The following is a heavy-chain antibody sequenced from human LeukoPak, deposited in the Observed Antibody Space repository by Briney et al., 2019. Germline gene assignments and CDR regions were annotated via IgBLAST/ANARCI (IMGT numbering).Heavy chain of an antibody. V-gene: IGHV1-2*02. CDR1: GYTFTGYY. CDR3: ARDQGSYYYGSGSYDY. Sequence: SVKVSCKASGYTFTGYYMHWVRQAPGQGLEWMGWINPNSGGTNYAQKFQGRVTMTRDTSISTAYMELSRLRSDDTAVYYCARDQGSYYYGSGSYDYWGQGTLVTVSS. CDR2: INPNSGGT. J-gene: IGHJ4*02. D-gene: IGHD3-10*01.